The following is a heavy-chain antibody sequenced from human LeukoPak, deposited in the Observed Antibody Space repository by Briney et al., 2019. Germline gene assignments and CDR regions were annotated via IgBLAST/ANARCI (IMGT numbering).Heavy chain of an antibody. D-gene: IGHD6-6*01. CDR3: ARDNEYSSSSLAFDI. CDR1: GGSISSSSYY. CDR2: IYYTGST. Sequence: RPSETLSLTCTVSGGSISSSSYYWGWIRQPPGKGLEWIGSIYYTGSTYYNPSLKSRVTISVDTSKNQFSLKLSSVTAADTAVYYCARDNEYSSSSLAFDIWGQGTMVTVSS. V-gene: IGHV4-39*07. J-gene: IGHJ3*02.